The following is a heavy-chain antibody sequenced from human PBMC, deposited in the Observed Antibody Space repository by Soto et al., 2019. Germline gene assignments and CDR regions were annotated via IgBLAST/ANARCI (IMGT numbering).Heavy chain of an antibody. CDR1: GYTITGDY. CDR2: INPNSGGT. V-gene: IGHV1-2*04. D-gene: IGHD3-22*01. Sequence: ASVQVSCKGSGYTITGDYMHWVRKAPGQGLEWMGWINPNSGGTNYAQKFQGWVTMTSDTSISTAYMELSRLRSDDTAVYYCARDHYPYYDSSGYARQYYYYYGMDVWGQGTTVTVS. J-gene: IGHJ6*02. CDR3: ARDHYPYYDSSGYARQYYYYYGMDV.